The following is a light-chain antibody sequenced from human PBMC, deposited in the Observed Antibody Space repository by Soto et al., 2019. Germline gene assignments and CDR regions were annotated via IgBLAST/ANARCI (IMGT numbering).Light chain of an antibody. Sequence: QSVLAQPPSVSGSPGQSVTISCTGTSTDFVSYNRVSWYQQPPGTAPKLMIYEVSKRPSGVPDRFFGSKSGNTAPLTISGLQAADEADYYCSLYTSENAYVFGTGTKVTVL. V-gene: IGLV2-18*01. CDR3: SLYTSENAYV. J-gene: IGLJ1*01. CDR2: EVS. CDR1: STDFVSYNR.